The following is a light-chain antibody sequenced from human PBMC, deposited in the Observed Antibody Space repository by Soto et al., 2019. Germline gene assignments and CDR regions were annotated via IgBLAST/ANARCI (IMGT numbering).Light chain of an antibody. CDR2: KAS. CDR1: QSISSW. J-gene: IGKJ1*01. CDR3: QQYNRYPLT. V-gene: IGKV1-5*03. Sequence: DIQMTQSPSTLSASVGDRVTTTCRASQSISSWLAWYQQKPGKAPKLLIYKASSLESGVPSRFSGSGSGTEFTLTISSLQPDDFAIYYCQQYNRYPLTFGPGTKVDIK.